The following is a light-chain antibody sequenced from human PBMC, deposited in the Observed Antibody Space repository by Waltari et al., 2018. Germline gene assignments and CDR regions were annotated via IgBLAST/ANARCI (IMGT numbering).Light chain of an antibody. Sequence: QSVLTQPPSASGTPGQRVTISCSGSTSNIGSNTVNWYQQLPGTAPKLLIYSNNQRPSGVPDRFSGSKSGTSASLAISVLQSEDEADYYCAAWDDNLNGLFGGGTKLTVL. CDR1: TSNIGSNT. CDR2: SNN. V-gene: IGLV1-44*01. CDR3: AAWDDNLNGL. J-gene: IGLJ2*01.